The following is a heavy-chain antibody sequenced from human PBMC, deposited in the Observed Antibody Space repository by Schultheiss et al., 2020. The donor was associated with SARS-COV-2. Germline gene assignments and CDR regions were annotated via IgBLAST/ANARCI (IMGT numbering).Heavy chain of an antibody. J-gene: IGHJ3*02. D-gene: IGHD1-26*01. CDR1: GVTFRRYW. V-gene: IGHV3-72*01. CDR3: ARWAESGRKYAFDI. Sequence: GGSLRLSCAVSGVTFRRYWMSWIRQHPGKGLEWVGRIRNKANSYTTEYAASVKGRFTISRDDSKNSLFLEMNSLKTEDTAVYYCARWAESGRKYAFDIWGQGTMVTVSS. CDR2: IRNKANSYTT.